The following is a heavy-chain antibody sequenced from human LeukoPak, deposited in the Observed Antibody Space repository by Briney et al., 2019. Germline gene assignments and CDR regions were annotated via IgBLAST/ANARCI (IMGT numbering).Heavy chain of an antibody. CDR2: IYHGGNT. D-gene: IGHD4-17*01. Sequence: SESLSLTCTVSGYSISSGYYWGWIRQPPGKGLEWIASIYHGGNTFYNPSLKSRVTISVDTPKNQFSLKLSSVTAADTAVYYCARVMTTATTWAFDIWGQGTMVTVSS. J-gene: IGHJ3*02. CDR1: GYSISSGYY. V-gene: IGHV4-38-2*02. CDR3: ARVMTTATTWAFDI.